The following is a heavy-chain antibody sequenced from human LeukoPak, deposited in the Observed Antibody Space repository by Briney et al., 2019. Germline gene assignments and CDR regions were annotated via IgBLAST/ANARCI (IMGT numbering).Heavy chain of an antibody. D-gene: IGHD3-3*01. V-gene: IGHV3-23*01. Sequence: GGSLRLSCAASGFTFSSYAMSWVRQAPGKGLEWVSAISGSGGSTYYADSVKGRFTISRDNSKNMLYLQMNSLRAEDTAVYYCAKDTDYDFWSGYYKLGTVDFDYWGQGTLVTDSS. J-gene: IGHJ4*02. CDR2: ISGSGGST. CDR1: GFTFSSYA. CDR3: AKDTDYDFWSGYYKLGTVDFDY.